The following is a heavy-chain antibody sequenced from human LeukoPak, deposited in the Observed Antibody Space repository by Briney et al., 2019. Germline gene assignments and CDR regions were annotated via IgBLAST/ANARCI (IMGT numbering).Heavy chain of an antibody. V-gene: IGHV4-59*08. CDR2: IYYSGST. CDR1: GGSFSGYY. J-gene: IGHJ4*02. Sequence: SETLSLTCAVYGGSFSGYYWSWIRQPPGKGLEWIGYIYYSGSTNYNPSLKSRVTISVDTSKNQFSLKLSSVTAADTAVYYCARQTYYYGSGSYYYFDYWGQGTLVTVSS. CDR3: ARQTYYYGSGSYYYFDY. D-gene: IGHD3-10*01.